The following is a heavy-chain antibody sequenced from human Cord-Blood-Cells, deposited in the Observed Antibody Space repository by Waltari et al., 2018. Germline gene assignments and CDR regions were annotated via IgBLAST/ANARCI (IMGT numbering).Heavy chain of an antibody. CDR2: ISYDGSNK. J-gene: IGHJ4*02. CDR3: ARDPTMVRGVIDY. Sequence: QVQLVESGGGVGQPGRSLRLSCAASGFTFSSYAMHWVRQAPGKGLEWVAVISYDGSNKYYADSVKGRFTISRDNSKNTLYLQMNSLRAEDTAVYYCARDPTMVRGVIDYWGQGTLVTVSS. CDR1: GFTFSSYA. D-gene: IGHD3-10*01. V-gene: IGHV3-30*04.